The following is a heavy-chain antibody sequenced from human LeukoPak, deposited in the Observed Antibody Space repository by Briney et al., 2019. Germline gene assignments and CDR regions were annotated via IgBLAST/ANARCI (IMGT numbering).Heavy chain of an antibody. Sequence: GGSLRLSCAASGFTLSSYWIHWVRQAPGEGLVWVSRINLDGRRTDYADSVKGRFTISRDNTKNTVDLQMNSLRDEDTAVYYCARDFEAPSNCWGQGTLVTVPS. CDR1: GFTLSSYW. CDR3: ARDFEAPSNC. J-gene: IGHJ4*02. V-gene: IGHV3-74*01. CDR2: INLDGRRT. D-gene: IGHD3-9*01.